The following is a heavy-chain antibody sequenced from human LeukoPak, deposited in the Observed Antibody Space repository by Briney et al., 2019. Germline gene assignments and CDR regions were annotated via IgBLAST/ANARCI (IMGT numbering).Heavy chain of an antibody. V-gene: IGHV1-2*06. Sequence: ASVKVSCKASGYTFTGYYMHWVRQAPGHGLEWMGRINPNSGGTNYAQKFQGRVTMTRDTSISTAYMELSRLRSDDTAVYYCAREGGAYCSSTSCSFETYNWFDPWGQGTLVTVSS. CDR3: AREGGAYCSSTSCSFETYNWFDP. J-gene: IGHJ5*02. CDR1: GYTFTGYY. D-gene: IGHD2-2*01. CDR2: INPNSGGT.